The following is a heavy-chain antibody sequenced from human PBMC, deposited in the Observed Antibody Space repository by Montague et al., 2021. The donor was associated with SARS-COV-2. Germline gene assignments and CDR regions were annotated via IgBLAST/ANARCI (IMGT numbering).Heavy chain of an antibody. D-gene: IGHD6-19*01. Sequence: ETLSLTCTVSSGSIRSSNYYWGWIRQPPGKGLEWIGSIYYTGRTFYNPSLRSRLAISIDTSNNQFSLRLSSVTAADTAVYYCARRNGGLAVGGIWFDPWGQGRLVTVSS. CDR1: SGSIRSSNYY. J-gene: IGHJ5*02. V-gene: IGHV4-39*01. CDR2: IYYTGRT. CDR3: ARRNGGLAVGGIWFDP.